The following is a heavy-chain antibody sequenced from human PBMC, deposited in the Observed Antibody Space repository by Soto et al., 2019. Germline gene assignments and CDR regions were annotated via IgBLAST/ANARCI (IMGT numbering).Heavy chain of an antibody. V-gene: IGHV1-24*01. CDR1: GYTLTELS. J-gene: IGHJ3*02. CDR2: FDPEDGET. CDR3: ATDGNGDSDAFDI. Sequence: ASVKVSCKVSGYTLTELSMHWVRQAPGKGLEWMGGFDPEDGETIYAQKFQGRVTMTEDTSTDTAYMELSSLRSEDTVVYYCATDGNGDSDAFDIWGQGTMVTVSS. D-gene: IGHD4-17*01.